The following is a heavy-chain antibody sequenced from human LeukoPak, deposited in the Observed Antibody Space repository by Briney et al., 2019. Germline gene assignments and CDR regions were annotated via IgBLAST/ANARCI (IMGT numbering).Heavy chain of an antibody. CDR1: GGSISSYY. J-gene: IGHJ3*02. CDR2: IYYSGST. V-gene: IGHV4-59*01. D-gene: IGHD3-22*01. CDR3: ASRRDYYDSSGYYSHGAFDI. Sequence: SETLSLTCTVSGGSISSYYWSWIRQPPGKGLEWIGYIYYSGSTNYNPSLKSRVTISVDTSKNQFSLKLSSVTAADTAVYYCASRRDYYDSSGYYSHGAFDIWGQGTMVTVSS.